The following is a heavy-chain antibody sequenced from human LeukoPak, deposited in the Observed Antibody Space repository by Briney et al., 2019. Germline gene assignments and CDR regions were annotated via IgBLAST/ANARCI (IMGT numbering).Heavy chain of an antibody. CDR1: GFTFSSYA. J-gene: IGHJ3*02. V-gene: IGHV3-30-3*01. D-gene: IGHD3-10*01. CDR3: ARGYMVRGVTGYGAFDI. Sequence: PGGSLRLSCAASGFTFSSYAMHWVRQAPGKGLEWVAVISYDGSNKYYADSVKGRFTISRDNSKNTLYLQMNSLRAEDTAVYYCARGYMVRGVTGYGAFDIWGQGTMVTVSS. CDR2: ISYDGSNK.